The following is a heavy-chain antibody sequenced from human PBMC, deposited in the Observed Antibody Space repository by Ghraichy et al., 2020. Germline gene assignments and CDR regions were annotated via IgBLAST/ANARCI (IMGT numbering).Heavy chain of an antibody. CDR1: GGSISSYY. J-gene: IGHJ4*02. Sequence: SQTLSLTCTVSGGSISSYYWSWIRQPAGKGLEWIGRIYTSGSTNYNPSLKSRVTMSVDTSKNQFSLKLSSVTAADTAVYYCAREYGDYVMGGSFDYWGQGTLVTVSS. CDR2: IYTSGST. V-gene: IGHV4-4*07. CDR3: AREYGDYVMGGSFDY. D-gene: IGHD4-17*01.